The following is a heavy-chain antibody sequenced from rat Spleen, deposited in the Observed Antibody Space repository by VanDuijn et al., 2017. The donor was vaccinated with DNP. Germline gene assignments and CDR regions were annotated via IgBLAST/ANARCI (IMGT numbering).Heavy chain of an antibody. CDR2: INEDSSII. Sequence: EVKLVESGGGLVQPGRSLKLSCAASGFNFNDYWMGWVRQPPGRGLEWVGEINEDSSIINYTPSLKDKFTISRDNAQNTLYLQMSKLGSEDTAIYYCARAGITTYWNFDFWGPGTMVTVSS. CDR3: ARAGITTYWNFDF. V-gene: IGHV4-2*01. J-gene: IGHJ1*01. D-gene: IGHD1-4*01. CDR1: GFNFNDYW.